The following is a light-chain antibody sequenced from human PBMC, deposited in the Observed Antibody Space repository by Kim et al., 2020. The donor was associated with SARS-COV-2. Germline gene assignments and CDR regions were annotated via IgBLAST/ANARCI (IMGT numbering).Light chain of an antibody. J-gene: IGLJ1*01. V-gene: IGLV2-14*01. CDR3: SSYIRGSTNYV. CDR2: EVS. Sequence: ISCTGTRSDVGGYKYVSWYQQHPGKAPKLVIYEVSNRPSGVSNRFSGSKSGNTASLTISGLQAEDEADYYCSSYIRGSTNYVFGTGTKVTVL. CDR1: RSDVGGYKY.